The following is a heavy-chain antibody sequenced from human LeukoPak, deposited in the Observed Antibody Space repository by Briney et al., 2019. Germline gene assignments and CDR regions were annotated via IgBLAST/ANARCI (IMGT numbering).Heavy chain of an antibody. Sequence: GGSLRLSCAASGFTFSNYWMHWVRQAPGKGLEWVSAISGSGGSTYYADSVKGRFTISRDNSKNTLYLQMNSLRAEDTAVYYCASLVSTSLLDVWGQGTTVTVSS. CDR2: ISGSGGST. CDR3: ASLVSTSLLDV. V-gene: IGHV3-23*01. D-gene: IGHD2-2*01. CDR1: GFTFSNYW. J-gene: IGHJ6*02.